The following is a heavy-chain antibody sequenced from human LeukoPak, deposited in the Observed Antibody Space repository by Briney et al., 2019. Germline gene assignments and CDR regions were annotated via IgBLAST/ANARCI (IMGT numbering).Heavy chain of an antibody. J-gene: IGHJ3*02. CDR2: IYYSGST. Sequence: PSETLSLTCTVSGGSISSNSYYWGWIRQPPGKGLKWIGSIYYSGSTNYNPSLKSRVTISVDTSKNQFSLKLSSVTAADTAVYYCARGPVGETTYNDGDAFDIWGQGTMVTVSS. V-gene: IGHV4-39*07. CDR1: GGSISSNSYY. D-gene: IGHD1-1*01. CDR3: ARGPVGETTYNDGDAFDI.